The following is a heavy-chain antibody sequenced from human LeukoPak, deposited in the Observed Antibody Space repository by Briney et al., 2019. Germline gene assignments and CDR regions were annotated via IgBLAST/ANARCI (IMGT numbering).Heavy chain of an antibody. J-gene: IGHJ4*02. CDR2: IKSNPDGGTT. D-gene: IGHD6-13*01. Sequence: GGSLRLSCAASGFIFTNAWMSWVRRAPGKGLEWVGRIKSNPDGGTTDYAAPVKGRFTISRDDSKNTLYVQINSLITEDTAVYYCTTAAAGTSYWGQGTLVTVSS. V-gene: IGHV3-15*01. CDR1: GFIFTNAW. CDR3: TTAAAGTSY.